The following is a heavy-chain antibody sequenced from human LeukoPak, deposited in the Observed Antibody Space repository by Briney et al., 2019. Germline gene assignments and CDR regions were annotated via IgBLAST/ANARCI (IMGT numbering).Heavy chain of an antibody. Sequence: GGSLRLSCAASGFAFSSYWMHWVRQAPGKGLVWVSRINTDGGSTTYGDSVKGRFTISRDNAKNTLYLQMNSLRAEDTAVYYCVFGYYYDSGSQYNWFDTWGQGTLVTVSS. D-gene: IGHD3-10*01. CDR1: GFAFSSYW. V-gene: IGHV3-74*01. CDR3: VFGYYYDSGSQYNWFDT. J-gene: IGHJ5*02. CDR2: INTDGGST.